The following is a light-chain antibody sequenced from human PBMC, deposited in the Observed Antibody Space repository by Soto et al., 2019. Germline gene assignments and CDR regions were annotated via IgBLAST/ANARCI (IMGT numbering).Light chain of an antibody. Sequence: EIVMTQSPATLSLSPGERATLSCRASQSVNSNLAWYQQKPGQAPRLLIYGASTRPTGIPARFSGSGSGTEFTLTISSRQSEDFAVYYCQQYNNLPRTFGQGTKVELK. CDR2: GAS. CDR1: QSVNSN. J-gene: IGKJ1*01. CDR3: QQYNNLPRT. V-gene: IGKV3-15*01.